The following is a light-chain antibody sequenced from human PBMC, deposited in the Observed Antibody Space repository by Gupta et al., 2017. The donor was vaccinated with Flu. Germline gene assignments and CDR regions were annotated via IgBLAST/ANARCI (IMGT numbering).Light chain of an antibody. J-gene: IGLJ1*01. CDR3: CSYSTVTTYV. CDR1: SSDVGGYNM. Sequence: QSALTQPASVSGSPGQSITLPCTGTSSDVGGYNMVSWYQQYPGKAPKLMIYEASERPSGVSNRFSGAKSGNTASLTISGLQAEDEADYYCCSYSTVTTYVFGTGTKVTVL. CDR2: EAS. V-gene: IGLV2-23*01.